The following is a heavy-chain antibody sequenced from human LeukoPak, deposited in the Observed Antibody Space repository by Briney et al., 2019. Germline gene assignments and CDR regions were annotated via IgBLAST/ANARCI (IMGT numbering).Heavy chain of an antibody. D-gene: IGHD1-26*01. V-gene: IGHV4-34*01. CDR3: AGTRGAVDY. J-gene: IGHJ4*02. CDR1: GGSFSGYY. CDR2: INHSGST. Sequence: SETLSLTCAVYGGSFSGYYWSWIRQPPGKGLEWIGEINHSGSTNYNPSLKSRVTISVDTSKNQFSLKLSSVTAADTAVYYCAGTRGAVDYWGQGTLVTVSS.